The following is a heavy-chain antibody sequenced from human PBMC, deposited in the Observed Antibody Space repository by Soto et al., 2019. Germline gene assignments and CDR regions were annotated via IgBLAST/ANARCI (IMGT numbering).Heavy chain of an antibody. Sequence: EVQLSESGGDLRQPGGSLRLSCAASGFTFTNYTMTWVRQTPGKGLEWVSGISASGGLKYYADSVRGRFTVSRDNSKNILYLPTCKLRDGDRALYYCAREVGPTSGWRDPWGQGTQVTVSS. D-gene: IGHD6-19*01. J-gene: IGHJ5*02. CDR2: ISASGGLK. V-gene: IGHV3-23*01. CDR3: AREVGPTSGWRDP. CDR1: GFTFTNYT.